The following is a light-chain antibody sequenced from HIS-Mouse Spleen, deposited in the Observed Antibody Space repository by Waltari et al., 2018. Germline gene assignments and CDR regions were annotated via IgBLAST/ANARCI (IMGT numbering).Light chain of an antibody. CDR3: CSYAGSSTWV. Sequence: QSALTQPASVSGSPGQSITISCTGTSSDGGGYNYVSWYQQHPGKAPKLMNYEGSKLPSGLSNRFSCSKSGNTASLTISGLQAEDEADYYCCSYAGSSTWVFGGGTKLTVL. V-gene: IGLV2-23*01. CDR1: SSDGGGYNY. CDR2: EGS. J-gene: IGLJ3*02.